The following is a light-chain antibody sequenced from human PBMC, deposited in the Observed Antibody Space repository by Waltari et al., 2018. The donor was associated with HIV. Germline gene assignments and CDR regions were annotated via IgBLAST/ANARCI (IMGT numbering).Light chain of an antibody. V-gene: IGKV3-11*01. CDR3: QHRTTWPPT. Sequence: EIVLTQSPPILSVSLGETATLACRASQSVKEFLAWYQRRPGQAPRLVGYDASRRAAGVPARFSGSGFGTDFTLTISGLEPEDVALYYCQHRTTWPPTFGGGTRVEIE. J-gene: IGKJ4*01. CDR2: DAS. CDR1: QSVKEF.